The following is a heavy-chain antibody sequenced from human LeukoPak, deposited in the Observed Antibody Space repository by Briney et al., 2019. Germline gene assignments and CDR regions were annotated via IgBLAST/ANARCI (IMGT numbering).Heavy chain of an antibody. D-gene: IGHD4-17*01. V-gene: IGHV4-61*01. CDR2: IYYSGST. J-gene: IGHJ4*02. Sequence: SETLSLTCTVSRGSVNSGSYFWSWIRQPPGKGLEWLGYIYYSGSTNYNPSLKSRVTISLDTSKNQFSLKVNSVTAADTAVYYCARGGDYGDLRYFDYWGQGTLVTVSS. CDR3: ARGGDYGDLRYFDY. CDR1: RGSVNSGSYF.